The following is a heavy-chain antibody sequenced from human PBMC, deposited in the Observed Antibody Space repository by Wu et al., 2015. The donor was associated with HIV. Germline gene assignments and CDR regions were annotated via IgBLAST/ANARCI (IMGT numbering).Heavy chain of an antibody. Sequence: QVQLQESGPGLVKPSETLSLTCTVSGGSISRHYWSWIRQSPGKGLEWIGYIYYSGSANNNPSLKSRVTISMDTSKKQVYLKLTSVTAADTAVYYCARHSGGWHSGAEYIQHWGQGTLVTVSS. CDR1: GGSISRHY. J-gene: IGHJ1*01. CDR2: IYYSGSA. CDR3: ARHSGGWHSGAEYIQH. V-gene: IGHV4-59*11. D-gene: IGHD6-19*01.